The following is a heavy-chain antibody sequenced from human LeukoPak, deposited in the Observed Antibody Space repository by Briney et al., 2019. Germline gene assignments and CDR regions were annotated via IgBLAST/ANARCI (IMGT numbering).Heavy chain of an antibody. D-gene: IGHD3-10*01. CDR1: GYTFTSYD. CDR2: INTNTGNP. CDR3: ARDKVRTEMDY. Sequence: ASVKVSCKASGYTFTSYDINWVRQATGQGLEWMGWINTNTGNPTYAQGFTGRFVFSLDTSVSTAYLQISSLKAEDTAVYYCARDKVRTEMDYWGQGTLVTVSS. J-gene: IGHJ4*02. V-gene: IGHV7-4-1*02.